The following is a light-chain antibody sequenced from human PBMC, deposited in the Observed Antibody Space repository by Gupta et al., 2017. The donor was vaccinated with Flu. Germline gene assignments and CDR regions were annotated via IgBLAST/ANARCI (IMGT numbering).Light chain of an antibody. CDR3: QQYDSSPWT. V-gene: IGKV3-20*01. CDR1: HGVSSY. J-gene: IGKJ1*01. Sequence: GEAATLSSRAIHGVSSYMDGYQQRPGQAPRLLSYASSSRAAGIPDRFSGSGSGTDVTITISRLVPEDFAVYYCQQYDSSPWTFGQGTKVEIK. CDR2: ASS.